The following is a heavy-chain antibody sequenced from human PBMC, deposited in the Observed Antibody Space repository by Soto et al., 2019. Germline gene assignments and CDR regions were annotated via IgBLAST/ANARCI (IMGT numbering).Heavy chain of an antibody. D-gene: IGHD6-13*01. CDR2: INPSGGST. CDR3: ARVINHSSPGEGGEYGMDV. Sequence: RASVKVSCKASGYTFTSYYMHWVRQDPGQGLEWMGIINPSGGSTSYAQKFQGRVTVTRDTSTSTVYMELSSLRSEDTAVYYCARVINHSSPGEGGEYGMDVWGQRPTFPVSS. CDR1: GYTFTSYY. J-gene: IGHJ6*02. V-gene: IGHV1-46*01.